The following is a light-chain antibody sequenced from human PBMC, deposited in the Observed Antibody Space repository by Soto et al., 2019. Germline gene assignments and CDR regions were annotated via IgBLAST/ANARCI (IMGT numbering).Light chain of an antibody. V-gene: IGKV3D-7*01. Sequence: EIVMTQSPATLSLSPGERATLSCRASQSVSSSYLSWYQQKPGQAPRLLIYGASTRATGIPARFSGSGSGTDFNLTISSMQPEDFEVYYCQQDYNLPPYTFGQGTKLEIK. CDR1: QSVSSSY. CDR3: QQDYNLPPYT. J-gene: IGKJ2*01. CDR2: GAS.